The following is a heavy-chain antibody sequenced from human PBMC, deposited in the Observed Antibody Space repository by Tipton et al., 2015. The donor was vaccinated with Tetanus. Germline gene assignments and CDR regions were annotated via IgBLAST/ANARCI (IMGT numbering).Heavy chain of an antibody. CDR3: ARNLGGFFTPFDC. CDR2: IYESGDT. CDR1: GGSIRGGTFY. V-gene: IGHV4-39*01. D-gene: IGHD2-15*01. J-gene: IGHJ4*02. Sequence: TLSLTCTVSGGSIRGGTFYWGWIRQPPGKGLEWIGSIYESGDTYYIPSLKSRVTISVDTSKNQFSLNLNSMAAADTAVYYCARNLGGFFTPFDCWGQGSLVTVPS.